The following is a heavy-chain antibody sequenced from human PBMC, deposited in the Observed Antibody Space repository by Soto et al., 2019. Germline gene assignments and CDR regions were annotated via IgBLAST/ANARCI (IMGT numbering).Heavy chain of an antibody. CDR2: MSYDGSSK. D-gene: IGHD6-19*01. CDR3: AKDRGWSSADLEY. J-gene: IGHJ4*02. CDR1: GFNFSSFG. V-gene: IGHV3-30*18. Sequence: QVQLVESGGGVVQPGSSLRLSCAASGFNFSSFGMHWVRQAPVKGLEWVALMSYDGSSKYYQDSLKGRFTISRDKSKNTLYLQMSSLRVEDTAVYYCAKDRGWSSADLEYWGQGTLVTVSS.